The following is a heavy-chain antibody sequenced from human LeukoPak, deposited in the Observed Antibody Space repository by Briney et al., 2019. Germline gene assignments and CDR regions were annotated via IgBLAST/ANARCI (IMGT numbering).Heavy chain of an antibody. D-gene: IGHD3-22*01. V-gene: IGHV3-74*01. Sequence: PGGSLRLSCAASGFTFSSYWFHWVRQAPGKGLVWVSRINTDGTSTSYADSVKGRFTISRDDSKNSLYLQMNSLRADDTAVYFCVICYYNSGGCQHWGQGTLVTVSS. CDR1: GFTFSSYW. J-gene: IGHJ1*01. CDR2: INTDGTST. CDR3: VICYYNSGGCQH.